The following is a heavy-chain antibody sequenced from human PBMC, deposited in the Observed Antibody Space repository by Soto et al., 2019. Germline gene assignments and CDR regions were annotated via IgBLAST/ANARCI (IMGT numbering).Heavy chain of an antibody. Sequence: GGSLRLSCAASGFTFSSCGFHWVRQAPGKGLEWVAVISYDGSNKYYADSVKGRFTISRDNSKNTLYLQMNSLRAEDTAVYYCAKDLRFLEWLGSGRFDYWGQGTLVTVSS. CDR2: ISYDGSNK. J-gene: IGHJ4*02. CDR3: AKDLRFLEWLGSGRFDY. D-gene: IGHD3-3*01. CDR1: GFTFSSCG. V-gene: IGHV3-30*18.